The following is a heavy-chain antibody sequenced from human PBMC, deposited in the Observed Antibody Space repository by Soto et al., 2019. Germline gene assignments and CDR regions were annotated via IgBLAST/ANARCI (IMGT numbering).Heavy chain of an antibody. CDR3: ARVPLRYSSSHNFDS. CDR1: GASVSSGSFY. D-gene: IGHD6-19*01. CDR2: IYNNETF. V-gene: IGHV4-61*01. Sequence: SETLSLTCSVSGASVSSGSFYWSWIRQPPGKGLEWIGFIYNNETFNYSPSLRSRVTLSVDTSKHQFSLKLSSVTAADTAVYYCARVPLRYSSSHNFDSWGQGALVTVSS. J-gene: IGHJ4*02.